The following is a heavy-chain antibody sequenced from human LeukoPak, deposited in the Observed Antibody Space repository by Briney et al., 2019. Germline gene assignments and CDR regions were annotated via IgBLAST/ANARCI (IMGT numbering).Heavy chain of an antibody. CDR3: ARDGWVDDFWSGYYSSVY. V-gene: IGHV3-30-3*01. CDR2: ISYDGSNK. Sequence: GGSLRLSCAASGFTFSSYAMHWVRQAPGKGLEWVAVISYDGSNKYYADSVKGRFTISRDNAKNSLYLQMNSLRAEDTAVYYCARDGWVDDFWSGYYSSVYWGQGTLVTVSS. CDR1: GFTFSSYA. D-gene: IGHD3-3*01. J-gene: IGHJ4*02.